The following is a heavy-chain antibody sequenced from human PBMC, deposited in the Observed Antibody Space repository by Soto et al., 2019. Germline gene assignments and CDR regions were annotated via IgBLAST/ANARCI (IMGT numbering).Heavy chain of an antibody. V-gene: IGHV1-69*13. D-gene: IGHD3-22*01. J-gene: IGHJ5*02. CDR1: GGTFSSYA. CDR3: ARYSPSGYPPTNWFDP. CDR2: IIPIFGTA. Sequence: GASVKVSCKASGGTFSSYAISWVRQAPGQGLEWMGGIIPIFGTANYAQKFQGRVTITADESTSTAYMELSSLRSEDTAVYYCARYSPSGYPPTNWFDPWGQGTLVTVSS.